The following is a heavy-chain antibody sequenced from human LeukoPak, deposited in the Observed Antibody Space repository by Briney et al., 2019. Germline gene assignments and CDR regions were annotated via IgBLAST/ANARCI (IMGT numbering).Heavy chain of an antibody. J-gene: IGHJ4*02. Sequence: SETLSLTCTVSGGPISSSSYYWGWIRQPPGKGLEWIGSIYYSGSTYYNTSLKSRVTISIDTSKNQFSLKLTSVTAADTAVYYCARLMNIAAADYWGQGTLVTVSS. D-gene: IGHD6-13*01. CDR3: ARLMNIAAADY. V-gene: IGHV4-39*01. CDR1: GGPISSSSYY. CDR2: IYYSGST.